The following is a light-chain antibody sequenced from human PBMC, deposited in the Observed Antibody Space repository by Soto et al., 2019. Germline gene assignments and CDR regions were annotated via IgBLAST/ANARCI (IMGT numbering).Light chain of an antibody. CDR1: SSDVGSYNL. Sequence: QSVLTQPASVSGSPRQSITISCTGTSSDVGSYNLVSWYQQHPGKAPKLMIYEVSNRPSGVSNRFSGSKSGNTASLTISGLQAEDEADYYCSSYTSSSAYVFGTGTKLTVL. CDR3: SSYTSSSAYV. V-gene: IGLV2-14*02. CDR2: EVS. J-gene: IGLJ1*01.